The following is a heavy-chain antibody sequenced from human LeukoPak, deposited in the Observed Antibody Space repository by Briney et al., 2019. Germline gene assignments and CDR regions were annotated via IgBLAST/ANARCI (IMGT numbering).Heavy chain of an antibody. D-gene: IGHD3-3*01. CDR3: ARMSFGVVNNWFDP. V-gene: IGHV4-30-4*01. CDR2: IYYSGST. CDR1: GGSISSGDYY. J-gene: IGHJ5*02. Sequence: SETLSLTCTVSGGSISSGDYYWSWIRQPPGTGLEWIGYIYYSGSTYYNPSLKSRVTISVDTSKNQFSLKLSSVTAADTAVYYCARMSFGVVNNWFDPWGQGTLVTVSS.